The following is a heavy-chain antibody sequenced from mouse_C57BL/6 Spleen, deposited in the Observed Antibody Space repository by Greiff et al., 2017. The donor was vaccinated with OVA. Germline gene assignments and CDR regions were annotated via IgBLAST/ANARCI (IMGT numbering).Heavy chain of an antibody. J-gene: IGHJ2*01. Sequence: VQLQQSGAELVRPGASVKLSCTASGFNIKDYYMHWVKQRPEQGLEWIGRIDPEDGETEYAPKFQGKATMTADTSSNTAHLQLSSLTSEDTAVYYCTSSFQATSFDYWGQGTTLTVSS. D-gene: IGHD3-2*02. V-gene: IGHV14-1*01. CDR3: TSSFQATSFDY. CDR1: GFNIKDYY. CDR2: IDPEDGET.